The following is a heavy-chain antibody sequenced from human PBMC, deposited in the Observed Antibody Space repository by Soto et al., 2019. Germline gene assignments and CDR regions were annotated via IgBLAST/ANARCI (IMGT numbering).Heavy chain of an antibody. D-gene: IGHD2-21*01. CDR3: AKDFWNINTVVEFVYKYV. J-gene: IGHJ6*03. CDR2: ISGSGGIT. CDR1: GFTFSSYA. Sequence: GGSLRLSCTASGFTFSSYAMTWVRQAPGKGMEWVSAISGSGGITYYADSVKGRFTISRDNSKNTLYLQMNSLRAEDTAVYYCAKDFWNINTVVEFVYKYVWGKGTTVTVSS. V-gene: IGHV3-23*01.